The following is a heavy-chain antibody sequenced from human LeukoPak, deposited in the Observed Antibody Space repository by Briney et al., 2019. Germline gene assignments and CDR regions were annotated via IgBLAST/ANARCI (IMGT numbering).Heavy chain of an antibody. J-gene: IGHJ4*02. D-gene: IGHD5-12*01. CDR1: GYTFTSYG. V-gene: IGHV1-69*04. CDR3: ARECVVATFQTVFDY. Sequence: SVKVSCKASGYTFTSYGISWVRQAPGQGLEWMGRIIPILGIANYAQKFQGRVTITADKSTSTAYMELSSLRSEDTAVYYCARECVVATFQTVFDYWGQGTLVTVSS. CDR2: IIPILGIA.